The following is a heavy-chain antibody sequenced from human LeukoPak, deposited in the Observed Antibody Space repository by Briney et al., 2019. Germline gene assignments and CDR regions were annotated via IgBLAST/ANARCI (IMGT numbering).Heavy chain of an antibody. CDR1: GYTLTELS. CDR3: ARVRDGSYCVDLFDY. V-gene: IGHV1-24*01. Sequence: ASVKVSCKVSGYTLTELSMHWVRQAPGKGLEWMGGFNPEDGETNYAQKFQGRVTITADKSTSTAYMELSSLRSEDTAVYYCARVRDGSYCVDLFDYWGQGTLVTVSS. CDR2: FNPEDGET. J-gene: IGHJ4*02. D-gene: IGHD1-26*01.